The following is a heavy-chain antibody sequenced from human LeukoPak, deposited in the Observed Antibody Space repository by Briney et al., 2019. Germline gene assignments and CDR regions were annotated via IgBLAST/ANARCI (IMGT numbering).Heavy chain of an antibody. D-gene: IGHD3-22*01. J-gene: IGHJ3*02. Sequence: GGSLRLSCAASGFTFSSYSMNWVRQAPGKGLEWVSAISGSGGSTYYADSVKGRFTISRDNSKNTLYLQMNSLRAEDTAVYYCAKEATYYYDSSGYYSAVHDAFDIWGQGTMVTVSS. V-gene: IGHV3-23*01. CDR3: AKEATYYYDSSGYYSAVHDAFDI. CDR2: ISGSGGST. CDR1: GFTFSSYS.